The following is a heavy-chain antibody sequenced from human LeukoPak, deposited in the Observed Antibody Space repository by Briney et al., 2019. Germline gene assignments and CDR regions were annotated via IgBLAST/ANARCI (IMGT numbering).Heavy chain of an antibody. V-gene: IGHV3-33*01. CDR2: IWYVGSNK. D-gene: IGHD3-22*01. CDR3: ARGYDSSGPPYFDY. J-gene: IGHJ4*02. CDR1: GFTFSSYG. Sequence: GGSLRLSCAASGFTFSSYGMHWVRQAPGKGLEWVAVIWYVGSNKYYADSVKGRFTISRDNSKNTLYLQMNSLRAEDTAVYYCARGYDSSGPPYFDYWGQGTLVTVSS.